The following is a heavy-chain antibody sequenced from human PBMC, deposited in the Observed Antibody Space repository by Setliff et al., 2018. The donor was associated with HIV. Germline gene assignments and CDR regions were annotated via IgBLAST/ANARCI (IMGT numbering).Heavy chain of an antibody. D-gene: IGHD3-10*01. Sequence: SETLSLTCTVSGGSLTSYHWSWIRQSAGKELEWIGRMYYTGTTDYNPSLMSRVTLSIDRSKNQFALEVNSMTAADAAVYYCARSIYGSGTYPLDIWSQGTLVTVSS. CDR1: GGSLTSYH. J-gene: IGHJ4*02. CDR3: ARSIYGSGTYPLDI. V-gene: IGHV4-4*07. CDR2: MYYTGTT.